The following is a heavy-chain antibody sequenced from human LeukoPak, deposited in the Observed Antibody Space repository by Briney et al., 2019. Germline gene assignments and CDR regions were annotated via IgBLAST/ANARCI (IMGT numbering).Heavy chain of an antibody. CDR3: TREFTSTSGD. CDR2: IYYTGNT. D-gene: IGHD1-1*01. V-gene: IGHV4-39*02. CDR1: GDSVSSPSHH. J-gene: IGHJ4*02. Sequence: SETLSLTCTVSGDSVSSPSHHWAWIRQPPGKGLEWIASIYYTGNTYYNPSLKSRLSISIDASKNYFSLKLSSVTAADTAVHFCTREFTSTSGDWGQGTLVTVSS.